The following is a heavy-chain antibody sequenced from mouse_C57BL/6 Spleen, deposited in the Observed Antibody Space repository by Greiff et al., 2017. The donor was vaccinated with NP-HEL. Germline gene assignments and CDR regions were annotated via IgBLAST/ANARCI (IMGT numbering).Heavy chain of an antibody. CDR3: VRQTAGFAY. D-gene: IGHD3-2*01. CDR1: GFSFNTYA. Sequence: GGGLVQPKGSLKLSCAASGFSFNTYAMNWVRQAPGKGLEWVARIRSKSNNYATYYADSVKDRFTISRDDSESMLYLQMNNLKTEDTAMYYCVRQTAGFAYWGQGTLVTVSA. CDR2: IRSKSNNYAT. J-gene: IGHJ3*01. V-gene: IGHV10-1*01.